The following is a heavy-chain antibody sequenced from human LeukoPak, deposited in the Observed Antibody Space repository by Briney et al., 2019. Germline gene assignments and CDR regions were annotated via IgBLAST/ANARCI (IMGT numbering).Heavy chain of an antibody. Sequence: ASVKVSCKASGYTFTGYYMHWVRQATGQGLEWMGWMNPNSGNTGYAQKFQGRVTMTRNTSISTAYMELSSLRSEDTAVYYCARGYYDFWSGYYWRQGRMFDYWGQGTLVTVSS. CDR2: MNPNSGNT. CDR1: GYTFTGYY. CDR3: ARGYYDFWSGYYWRQGRMFDY. J-gene: IGHJ4*02. D-gene: IGHD3-3*01. V-gene: IGHV1-8*02.